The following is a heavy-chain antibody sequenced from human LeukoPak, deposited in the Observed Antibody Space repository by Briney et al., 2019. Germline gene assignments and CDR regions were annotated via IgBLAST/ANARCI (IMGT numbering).Heavy chain of an antibody. CDR2: INHSGNT. V-gene: IGHV4-34*01. D-gene: IGHD2-2*01. CDR1: GGSFSGYY. CDR3: ARDCSSSSCYLDY. J-gene: IGHJ4*02. Sequence: SETLSLTCAVYGGSFSGYYWSWVRQPPGKGLEWVGEINHSGNTNYNPSLKSRVTISIDTSKNQFSLKLTSVTAADTAVYYCARDCSSSSCYLDYWSQGTLVTVSS.